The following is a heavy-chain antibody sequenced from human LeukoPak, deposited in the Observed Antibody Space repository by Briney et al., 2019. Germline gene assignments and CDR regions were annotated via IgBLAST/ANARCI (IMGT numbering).Heavy chain of an antibody. CDR3: ATLNGPLFEY. CDR2: IHQHGNEK. CDR1: GFTFSNYW. V-gene: IGHV3-7*01. J-gene: IGHJ4*02. D-gene: IGHD2-8*01. Sequence: RGSLRLSCAASGFTFSNYWMSWVRQAPGKGLEWVASIHQHGNEKYFVDSVRGRFTISRDNAKNSLYLQMSSLRAEDAAVYYCATLNGPLFEYWGQGTPVTVSS.